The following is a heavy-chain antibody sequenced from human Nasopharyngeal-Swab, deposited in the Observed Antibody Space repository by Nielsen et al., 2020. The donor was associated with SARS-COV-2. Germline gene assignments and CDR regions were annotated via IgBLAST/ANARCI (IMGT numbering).Heavy chain of an antibody. Sequence: GGSLRLSCAAPGFTVSSNYMSWVRQAPGKGLEWVSVIYSGGSTYYADSVKGRFTISRDNSKNTLYLQMNSLRAEDTAVYYCASSIVVVVAALDAFDIWGQGTMVTVSS. CDR1: GFTVSSNY. CDR2: IYSGGST. D-gene: IGHD2-15*01. CDR3: ASSIVVVVAALDAFDI. V-gene: IGHV3-66*01. J-gene: IGHJ3*02.